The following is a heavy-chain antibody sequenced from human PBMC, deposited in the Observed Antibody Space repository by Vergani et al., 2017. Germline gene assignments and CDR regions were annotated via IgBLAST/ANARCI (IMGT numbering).Heavy chain of an antibody. J-gene: IGHJ5*02. CDR1: GGTFSSYA. CDR3: ARGGAAVAGIVGVGGYRFDP. Sequence: QVQLVQSGAEVKKPGSSVKVSCKASGGTFSSYAISWVRQAPGQGLEWMGRIIPILGIANYAQKFQGRVTITADKSTSTAYMELSSLRSEDTAVYYCARGGAAVAGIVGVGGYRFDPWGQGTLVTVSS. D-gene: IGHD6-19*01. V-gene: IGHV1-69*04. CDR2: IIPILGIA.